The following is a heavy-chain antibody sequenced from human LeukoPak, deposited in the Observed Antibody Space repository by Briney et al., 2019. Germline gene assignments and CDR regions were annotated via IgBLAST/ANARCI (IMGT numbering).Heavy chain of an antibody. J-gene: IGHJ6*03. Sequence: GGSLRLSCAASGFTFSSYNMNWVRQAPGKGLEWVSYISSSSSTIYYADSVKGRFTISRDNAKNSLYLQMNSLRAEDTAVYYCARDYASEYMDVWGKGTTVTVSS. V-gene: IGHV3-48*01. D-gene: IGHD3-16*01. CDR1: GFTFSSYN. CDR3: ARDYASEYMDV. CDR2: ISSSSSTI.